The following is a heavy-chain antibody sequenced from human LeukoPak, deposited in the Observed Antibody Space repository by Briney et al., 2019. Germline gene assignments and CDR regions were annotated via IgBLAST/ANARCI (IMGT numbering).Heavy chain of an antibody. D-gene: IGHD3-16*01. CDR2: ISHDGSDK. CDR3: AREISPDAFDI. V-gene: IGHV3-30*03. CDR1: GFTFSSYG. J-gene: IGHJ3*02. Sequence: GGSLRLSCAASGFTFSSYGMHWVRQAPGKGLQWVAVISHDGSDKHYGDSVMGRFTISRDNSKNNLYLQMNSLRPEDTAVYYCAREISPDAFDIWGRGTMVTVSS.